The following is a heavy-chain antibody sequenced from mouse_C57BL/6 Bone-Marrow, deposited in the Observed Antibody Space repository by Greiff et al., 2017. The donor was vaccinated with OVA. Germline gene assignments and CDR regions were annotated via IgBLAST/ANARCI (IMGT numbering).Heavy chain of an antibody. CDR1: GYSITSGYY. J-gene: IGHJ3*01. CDR2: ISYDGSN. Sequence: EVKLQESGPGLVKPSQSLSLTCSVTGYSITSGYYWNWNRQFPGNKLEWMGYISYDGSNNYNPSLQNRISITRDTSKHQFFLKVNSVTTENTATDYCARDYSNYPAWFAYWGQGTLVTVSA. V-gene: IGHV3-6*01. CDR3: ARDYSNYPAWFAY. D-gene: IGHD2-5*01.